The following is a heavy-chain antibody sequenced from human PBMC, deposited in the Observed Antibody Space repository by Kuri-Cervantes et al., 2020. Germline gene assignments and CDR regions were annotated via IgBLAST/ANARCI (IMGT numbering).Heavy chain of an antibody. CDR1: GYTFTGYY. CDR2: INPNSGDT. Sequence: ASVKVSCKASGYTFTGYYIHWVRQAPGQGLEWMGWINPNSGDTHYAQKFQGRVTMTRDTSINTAYMDLSRLTSDDTAVYYCASRSSTSSYYYMDVWGKGTTVTVSS. D-gene: IGHD2-2*01. J-gene: IGHJ6*03. CDR3: ASRSSTSSYYYMDV. V-gene: IGHV1-2*02.